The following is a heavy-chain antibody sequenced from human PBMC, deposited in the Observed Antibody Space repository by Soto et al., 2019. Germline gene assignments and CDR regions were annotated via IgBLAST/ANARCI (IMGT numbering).Heavy chain of an antibody. CDR1: GYTFPRYY. CDR2: INPNGGGT. Sequence: ASVKVSCKASGYTFPRYYIHWVRQAPGQGLEWMGIINPNGGGTSYAQKFQARVTMTRDTSTSTVYMELSSLKSGYTAVYYCARDSGDSSSYMLDYWGQGALVTVSS. V-gene: IGHV1-46*01. CDR3: ARDSGDSSSYMLDY. J-gene: IGHJ4*02. D-gene: IGHD3-22*01.